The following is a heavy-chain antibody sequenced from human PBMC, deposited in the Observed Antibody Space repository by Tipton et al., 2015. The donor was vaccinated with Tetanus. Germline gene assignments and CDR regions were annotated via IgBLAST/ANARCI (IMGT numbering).Heavy chain of an antibody. CDR1: GGSISSYY. Sequence: TLSLTCTVSGGSISSYYWSWIRQPPGKGLEWIGYIYYSGSTNYNPSLKSRVTISVDTSKNQFSLKLSSVTAADTAVYYCAREYSNYGECCLDYWGQGTLVTVSS. V-gene: IGHV4-59*01. J-gene: IGHJ4*02. D-gene: IGHD4-11*01. CDR2: IYYSGST. CDR3: AREYSNYGECCLDY.